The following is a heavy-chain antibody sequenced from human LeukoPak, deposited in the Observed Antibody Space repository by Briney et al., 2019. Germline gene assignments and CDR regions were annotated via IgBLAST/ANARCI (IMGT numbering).Heavy chain of an antibody. Sequence: ASVKVSCKASGYIFASYGITWVRQAPGQGLEWMGWISSYSGNTYYDDKFQGRVSMTTDSSTITADMELRSLRSDDTAVYYCARVGCSSTSCYWGYYYYGMDVWGQGTTVTVSS. D-gene: IGHD2-2*01. CDR3: ARVGCSSTSCYWGYYYYGMDV. V-gene: IGHV1-18*01. J-gene: IGHJ6*02. CDR1: GYIFASYG. CDR2: ISSYSGNT.